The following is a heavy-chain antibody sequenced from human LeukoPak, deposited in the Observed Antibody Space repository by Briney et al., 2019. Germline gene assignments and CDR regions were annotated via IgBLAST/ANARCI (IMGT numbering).Heavy chain of an antibody. CDR3: VKDLDTVATIGGDGKDFDY. Sequence: PGGSLRLSCSASGFTFSSYAMHWVRQAPGKGLEYVSAISSNGGSTYYADSVKGRFTISRDNSKNTLYLQVSSLRAEDTAVYYCVKDLDTVATIGGDGKDFDYWGQGTLVTVSS. CDR1: GFTFSSYA. CDR2: ISSNGGST. V-gene: IGHV3-64D*06. D-gene: IGHD5-12*01. J-gene: IGHJ4*02.